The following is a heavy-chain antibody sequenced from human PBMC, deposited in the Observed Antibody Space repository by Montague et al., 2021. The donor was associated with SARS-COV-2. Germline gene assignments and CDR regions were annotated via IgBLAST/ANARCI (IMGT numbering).Heavy chain of an antibody. J-gene: IGHJ5*02. D-gene: IGHD3-3*01. Sequence: SETLSLTCAVYRGSFHIFSWGWIRQSPGKGLEWIGEIDHSGNTKYNPSLESRVTISVDTSKNQFSLKLSSVTAADTAVYYCARGNARITIFGVAARWFDPWGQGTLVTVSS. CDR1: RGSFHIFS. CDR3: ARGNARITIFGVAARWFDP. V-gene: IGHV4-34*01. CDR2: IDHSGNT.